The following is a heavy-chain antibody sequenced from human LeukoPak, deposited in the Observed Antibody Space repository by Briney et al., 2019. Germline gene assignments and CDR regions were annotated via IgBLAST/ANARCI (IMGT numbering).Heavy chain of an antibody. CDR3: ARDPTVITSSRITIFGVVKSPHNWFDP. CDR2: ITPSDGGT. J-gene: IGHJ5*02. V-gene: IGHV1-46*01. D-gene: IGHD3-3*01. Sequence: GASVKVSCKASGYSFTSYCMRWVRQAPGQGLEWMGMITPSDGGTTYAQKFQGRVTMTRDTSTSTVYMDLSSLRSEDTAIYFCARDPTVITSSRITIFGVVKSPHNWFDPWGQGTLVTVSS. CDR1: GYSFTSYC.